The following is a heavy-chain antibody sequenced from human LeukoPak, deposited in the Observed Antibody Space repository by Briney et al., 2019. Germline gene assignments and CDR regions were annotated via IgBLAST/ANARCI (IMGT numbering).Heavy chain of an antibody. V-gene: IGHV3-21*01. Sequence: PGGSLRLSCAASGFTFSSYSMNWVRQAPGKGLEWVSSISSSSSYKYYADSVKGRFTISRGNAKNSLYLQMNSLRAEDTAVYYCARGRNYYDSSGRFDYWGQGTLVTVSS. D-gene: IGHD3-22*01. CDR1: GFTFSSYS. CDR2: ISSSSSYK. J-gene: IGHJ4*02. CDR3: ARGRNYYDSSGRFDY.